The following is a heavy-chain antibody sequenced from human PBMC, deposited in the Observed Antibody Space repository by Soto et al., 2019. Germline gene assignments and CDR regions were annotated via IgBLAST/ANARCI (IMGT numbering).Heavy chain of an antibody. CDR1: GGSISRYY. CDR2: IYYSGST. J-gene: IGHJ6*02. V-gene: IGHV4-59*01. D-gene: IGHD2-15*01. Sequence: SETLSLTCTVSGGSISRYYWSWSRQPPGKGLEWIGYIYYSGSTNYNPSLKSRVTISVDTSKNQFSLKLSSVTAADTAVYYCARMNCSGGSCYEGDYYYYGMDVWGQGTTVTVSS. CDR3: ARMNCSGGSCYEGDYYYYGMDV.